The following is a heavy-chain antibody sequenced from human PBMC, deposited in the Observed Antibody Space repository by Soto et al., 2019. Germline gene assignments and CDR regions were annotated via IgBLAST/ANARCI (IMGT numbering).Heavy chain of an antibody. J-gene: IGHJ6*02. V-gene: IGHV3-7*01. Sequence: GSLRLSCAASGFTFSSYWMSWVRQAPGKGLEWVANIKQDGSEKYYVDSVKGRFTISRDNAKNSLYLQMNSLRAEDTAVYYCARASPLGLHCSGGSCSSYYYYYYGMDVWGQGTTVTVSS. CDR1: GFTFSSYW. CDR2: IKQDGSEK. D-gene: IGHD2-15*01. CDR3: ARASPLGLHCSGGSCSSYYYYYYGMDV.